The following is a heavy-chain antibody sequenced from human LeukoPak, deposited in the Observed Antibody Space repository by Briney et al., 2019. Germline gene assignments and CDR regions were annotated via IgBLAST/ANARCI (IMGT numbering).Heavy chain of an antibody. J-gene: IGHJ4*02. D-gene: IGHD3-16*02. V-gene: IGHV3-7*01. CDR1: LFTFGTYW. CDR2: INQDGSER. Sequence: PGGSLRLSCAASLFTFGTYWMSWVRQAPGKGLEWVANINQDGSERYLADSVKGRFTISRDNAKKSLYLEMNSLRAGDTAVYYCAGVMAARSFYFDHWGQGTLVTVSS. CDR3: AGVMAARSFYFDH.